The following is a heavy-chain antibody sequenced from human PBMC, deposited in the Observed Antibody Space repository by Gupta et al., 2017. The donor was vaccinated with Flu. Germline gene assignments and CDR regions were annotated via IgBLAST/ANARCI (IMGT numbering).Heavy chain of an antibody. CDR2: ISWDGSST. D-gene: IGHD2-2*01. V-gene: IGHV3-43*01. CDR3: ARDMGHCRSTSCCLFDY. J-gene: IGHJ4*02. Sequence: EVQLVESGGVAVQPGGSLRLSCAASGFTFDDQSMHWVRQVPGKGLEWVSLISWDGSSTFYADSVKGRFTISRDNSKNSLYLQMNSLRTEETALYYCARDMGHCRSTSCCLFDYWGQVTLVTVSS. CDR1: GFTFDDQS.